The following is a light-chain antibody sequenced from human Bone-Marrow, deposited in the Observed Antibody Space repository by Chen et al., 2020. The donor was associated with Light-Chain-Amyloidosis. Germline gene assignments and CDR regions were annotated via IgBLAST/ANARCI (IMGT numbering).Light chain of an antibody. Sequence: SYELTQPPSVSVSPGQTARITCSGDDLPTKYAYWYQQKPGQAPVLVIDRDTERPSGISERFSGSSSGTTATLTISGVQAEDEADYHCQSADSSGTYEVIVGGGTELTVL. CDR1: DLPTKY. CDR3: QSADSSGTYEVI. V-gene: IGLV3-25*03. CDR2: RDT. J-gene: IGLJ2*01.